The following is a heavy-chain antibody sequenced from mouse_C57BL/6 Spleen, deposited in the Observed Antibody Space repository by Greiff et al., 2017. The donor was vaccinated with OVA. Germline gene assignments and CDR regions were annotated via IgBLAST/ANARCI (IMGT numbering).Heavy chain of an antibody. V-gene: IGHV10-1*01. CDR1: GFSFNTYA. J-gene: IGHJ4*01. CDR2: IRSKSNNYAT. D-gene: IGHD4-1*01. CDR3: VRRNWYAMDY. Sequence: EVKLVESGGGLVQPKGSLKLSCAASGFSFNTYAMNWVRQAPGKGLEWVARIRSKSNNYATYYADSVKDRFTISRDDSESMLYLQMNNLKTEDTAMYYCVRRNWYAMDYWGQGTSVTVSS.